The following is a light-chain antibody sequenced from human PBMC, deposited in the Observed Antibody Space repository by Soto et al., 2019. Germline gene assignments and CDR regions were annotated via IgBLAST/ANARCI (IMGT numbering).Light chain of an antibody. V-gene: IGKV3-20*01. CDR3: QQYSSAPYT. J-gene: IGKJ2*01. Sequence: EIVLTQSPGTLSLSPGETATLSCRASQIIGSIFLFWYQQKPGQAPRLLIYGASSRATVIPDRFSGSGSGTDFSLTISRLEPEDVAVYYCQQYSSAPYTFGQGTNLEIK. CDR1: QIIGSIF. CDR2: GAS.